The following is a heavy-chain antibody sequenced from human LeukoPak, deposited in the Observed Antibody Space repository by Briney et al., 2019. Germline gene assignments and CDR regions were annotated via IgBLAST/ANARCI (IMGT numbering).Heavy chain of an antibody. V-gene: IGHV3-9*01. CDR2: IGWDSGRI. CDR1: GLILNDHA. J-gene: IGHJ1*01. CDR3: ARDQNGGMEPTSYFQH. D-gene: IGHD4-23*01. Sequence: GRSLRLSCVGSGLILNDHAMHWVRQVPGKGLEWVSGIGWDSGRIGYADSVKGRFTTSRDNAKNSLYLQMNSLRAEDTAVYYCARDQNGGMEPTSYFQHWGQGTLVTVSS.